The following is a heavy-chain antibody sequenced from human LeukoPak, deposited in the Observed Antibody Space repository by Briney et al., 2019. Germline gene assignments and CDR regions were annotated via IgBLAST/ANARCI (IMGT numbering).Heavy chain of an antibody. D-gene: IGHD1-26*01. Sequence: SETLSLTCNVSDGSISSTSYYWGWIRQPPGKGLEWIGSVYYRGASYYNPSLQSRVTMSVDTSKDQVSLKLSSVTAADTALYYCARFEGGSYSYWGQGTLVTVSS. CDR3: ARFEGGSYSY. V-gene: IGHV4-39*01. J-gene: IGHJ4*02. CDR2: VYYRGAS. CDR1: DGSISSTSYY.